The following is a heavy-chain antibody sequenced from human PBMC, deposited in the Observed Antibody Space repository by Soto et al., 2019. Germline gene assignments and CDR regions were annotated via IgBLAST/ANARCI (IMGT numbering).Heavy chain of an antibody. J-gene: IGHJ5*02. CDR1: GGSISSTNW. CDR2: IYHSGSP. Sequence: QVQLRESGPGLVKTSGTLSLTCVVSGGSISSTNWWTWVRQPPGKGLEWIGEIYHSGSPTFSPSLRGRASSSVDKSSNQFSLRLRSVTAADTAVYYCATLPPRIVVALLPIPTWGQGSLVTVSS. CDR3: ATLPPRIVVALLPIPT. V-gene: IGHV4-4*02. D-gene: IGHD2-21*01.